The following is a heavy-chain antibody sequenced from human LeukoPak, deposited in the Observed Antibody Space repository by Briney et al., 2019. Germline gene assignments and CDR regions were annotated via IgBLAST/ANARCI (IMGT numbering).Heavy chain of an antibody. Sequence: PGGSLRLSCAASGFTFSSYAMSWVRQAPGKGLEWGSVIYSGGSTYYSDCVKGRFTISRDNSNNPLSLQLPSLSAHDTAVYYCAKAPLKNGDYVWGQGTLVTVSS. V-gene: IGHV3-23*03. CDR3: AKAPLKNGDYV. D-gene: IGHD4-17*01. CDR2: IYSGGST. J-gene: IGHJ4*02. CDR1: GFTFSSYA.